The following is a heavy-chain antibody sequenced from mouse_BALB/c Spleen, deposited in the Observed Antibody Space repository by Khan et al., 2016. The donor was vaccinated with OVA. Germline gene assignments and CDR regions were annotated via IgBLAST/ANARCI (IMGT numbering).Heavy chain of an antibody. V-gene: IGHV14-3*02. D-gene: IGHD2-1*01. CDR2: IDPANGNT. Sequence: IQLVQSGAELMKPGASVMLSCTASGFKIKDTYMHWVKQRPEQGLEWIGRIDPANGNTKYYPKFQGKATITADTSSNTAYLQFSSLTSRDTTVYYCANHYGNPVDYWGQGTLVTVSA. J-gene: IGHJ3*01. CDR3: ANHYGNPVDY. CDR1: GFKIKDTY.